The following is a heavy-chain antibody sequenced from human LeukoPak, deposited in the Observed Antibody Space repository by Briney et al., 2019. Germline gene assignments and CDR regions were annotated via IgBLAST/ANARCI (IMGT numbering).Heavy chain of an antibody. CDR3: TRVDNCGGDCGAFDL. CDR2: ISSSSRYI. CDR1: GFVFSDYN. D-gene: IGHD2-21*02. V-gene: IGHV3-21*06. J-gene: IGHJ3*01. Sequence: PGGSLRLSCAASGFVFSDYNINWARQAPGKGLEWVAFISSSSRYIYYADSLQGRVAISRDNAKNSLDLQLNSLRAEDTAMYYCTRVDNCGGDCGAFDLWGHGTMVIVSS.